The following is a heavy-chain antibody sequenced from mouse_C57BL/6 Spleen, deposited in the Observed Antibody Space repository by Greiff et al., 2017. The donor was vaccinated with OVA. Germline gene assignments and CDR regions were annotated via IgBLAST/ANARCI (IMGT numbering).Heavy chain of an antibody. CDR3: ARTGTIFDY. J-gene: IGHJ2*01. CDR2: IDPSDSYT. V-gene: IGHV1-50*01. CDR1: GYTFTSYW. Sequence: VQLQQSGAELVKPGASVKLSCKASGYTFTSYWMQWVKQRPGQGLEWIGEIDPSDSYTNYNQKFKGKATLTVDTSSSTAYMQLSSLTSEDSAVYYCARTGTIFDYWGQGTTLTVSS. D-gene: IGHD4-1*01.